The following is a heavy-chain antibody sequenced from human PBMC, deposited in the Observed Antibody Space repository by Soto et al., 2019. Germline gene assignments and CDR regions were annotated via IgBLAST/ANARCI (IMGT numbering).Heavy chain of an antibody. D-gene: IGHD3-16*01. Sequence: QVQLVQSGAEVKKPGSSVKVSCRTSGGTLSSYTFCWVRQAPGQGLEWMGRIIPLVWKTTYGQRFQDRLSISADKETSTTYLELSNLSSEDTAVYYCARRLGTDAYDIWGPGTMVTVSS. J-gene: IGHJ3*02. CDR1: GGTLSSYT. V-gene: IGHV1-69*02. CDR3: ARRLGTDAYDI. CDR2: IIPLVWKT.